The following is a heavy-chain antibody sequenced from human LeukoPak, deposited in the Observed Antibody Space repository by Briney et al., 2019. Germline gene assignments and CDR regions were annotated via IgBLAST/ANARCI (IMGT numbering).Heavy chain of an antibody. CDR3: ARDALLDAFDI. J-gene: IGHJ3*02. V-gene: IGHV4-59*01. D-gene: IGHD2-8*02. CDR1: GGSISSYY. Sequence: SETLSLTCTVSGGSISSYYWNWIRQPPGKGLEWIGDIHYSGSTKYKPSLKSRVTISVDTSKNQFSLKLSSVTAADTAVYYCARDALLDAFDIWGQGTMVTVSS. CDR2: IHYSGST.